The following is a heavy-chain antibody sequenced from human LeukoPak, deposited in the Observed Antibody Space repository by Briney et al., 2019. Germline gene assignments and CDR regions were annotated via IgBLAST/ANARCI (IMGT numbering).Heavy chain of an antibody. CDR3: AIARFGSQNWFDG. CDR2: INPNSGGT. CDR1: GYTFTGYY. J-gene: IGHJ5*02. Sequence: GASVKVSCKASGYTFTGYYIHWVRQAPGQGLEWMGWINPNSGGTNNAQKFLGRATLTRHTTTSTAYMELSRLSSDETAVSCCAIARFGSQNWFDGWGQRTLVTLSS. D-gene: IGHD3-10*01. V-gene: IGHV1-2*02.